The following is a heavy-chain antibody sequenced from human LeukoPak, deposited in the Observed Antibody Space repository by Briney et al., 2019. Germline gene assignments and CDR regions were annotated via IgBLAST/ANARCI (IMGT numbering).Heavy chain of an antibody. CDR3: ARALSGPLDV. J-gene: IGHJ6*04. D-gene: IGHD3-16*02. CDR2: IIPILGIA. V-gene: IGHV1-69*04. Sequence: SVKVSCKASGYTFTGYYMHWVRQAPGQGLEWMGRIIPILGIANYAQKFQGRVTITADKSTSTAYMELSSLRSEDTAVYYCARALSGPLDVWGKGTTVTVSS. CDR1: GYTFTGYY.